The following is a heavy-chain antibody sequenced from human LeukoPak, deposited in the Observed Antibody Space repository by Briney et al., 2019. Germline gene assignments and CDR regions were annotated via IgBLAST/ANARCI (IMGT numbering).Heavy chain of an antibody. CDR1: GYTFTSYY. CDR2: INPSDGST. J-gene: IGHJ3*02. CDR3: ARDREAVAFDI. Sequence: ASVKVSCKASGYTFTSYYMHWVRQAPGQGLEWMGIINPSDGSTSYAQKFQGRVTMTRDTSTSTVYMELSSLRSEDTAVYYCARDREAVAFDIWGQGTMVTVSS. V-gene: IGHV1-46*01. D-gene: IGHD6-25*01.